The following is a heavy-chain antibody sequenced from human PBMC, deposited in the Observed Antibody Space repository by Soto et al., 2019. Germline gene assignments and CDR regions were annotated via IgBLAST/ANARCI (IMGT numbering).Heavy chain of an antibody. CDR2: IWYDGSNK. D-gene: IGHD1-20*01. CDR3: AIGVRGISSYSMDV. Sequence: QVQLVESGGGVVQPGRSLRLSCAASGFTFSLYGMHWVRQAPGKGLEWVAGIWYDGSNKFYADSVKGRFTISRDNYKNTLYLQKHGLREEDTAVYYCAIGVRGISSYSMDVWGQGTTVIVSS. J-gene: IGHJ6*02. V-gene: IGHV3-33*01. CDR1: GFTFSLYG.